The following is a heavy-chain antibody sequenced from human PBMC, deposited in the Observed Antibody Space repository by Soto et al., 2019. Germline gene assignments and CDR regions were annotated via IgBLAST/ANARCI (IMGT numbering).Heavy chain of an antibody. V-gene: IGHV3-48*01. CDR3: ARDKKEVAGLLRYFDY. Sequence: EVQLLESGGGLVQPGGSLRLSCAASGFTFSSYSINWVRQAPGKGLEWVSYISTSSNTIYYADSVKGRFTISRDNAENSLYLQINSLRAEDTAVYYCARDKKEVAGLLRYFDYWGQGTLVTISS. J-gene: IGHJ4*02. CDR1: GFTFSSYS. CDR2: ISTSSNTI. D-gene: IGHD6-19*01.